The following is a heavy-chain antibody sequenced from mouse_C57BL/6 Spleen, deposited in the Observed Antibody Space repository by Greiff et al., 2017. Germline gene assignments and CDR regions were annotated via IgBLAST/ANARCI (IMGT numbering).Heavy chain of an antibody. Sequence: EVMLVESGGDLVKPGGSLKLSCAASGFTFSSYGMSWVRQTPDKRLEWVATISSGGSNTYYPDSVKGRVTISRDNAKNTLYLQMSSLKSEDTAMYSCARQSSSYFDYWGQGTTLTVSS. CDR2: ISSGGSNT. D-gene: IGHD1-1*01. V-gene: IGHV5-6*01. CDR3: ARQSSSYFDY. CDR1: GFTFSSYG. J-gene: IGHJ2*01.